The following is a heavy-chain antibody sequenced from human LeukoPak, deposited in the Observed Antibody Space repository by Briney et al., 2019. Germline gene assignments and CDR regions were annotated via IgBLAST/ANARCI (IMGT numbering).Heavy chain of an antibody. Sequence: GGSLRLSCAASGFSFDDNAMYWVRQAPGKGLEWVSLISGDGATTYYADSVKGRFNISRDNSKNTLYLQMNSLRAEDTAVYYCARPGGYYGSGSYLDYWGQGTLVTVSS. CDR2: ISGDGATT. D-gene: IGHD3-10*01. CDR1: GFSFDDNA. CDR3: ARPGGYYGSGSYLDY. V-gene: IGHV3-43*02. J-gene: IGHJ4*02.